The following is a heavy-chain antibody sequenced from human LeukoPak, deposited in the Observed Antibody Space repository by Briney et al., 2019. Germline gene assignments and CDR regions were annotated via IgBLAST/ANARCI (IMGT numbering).Heavy chain of an antibody. V-gene: IGHV3-23*01. D-gene: IGHD6-19*01. Sequence: GGSLGLSCAASGFTFSSYAMSWVRQAPGKGLEWVSAISGSGGSTYYADSVKGRFTISRDNSKNTLYLQMNSLRAEDTAVYYCAKGGSGWPEYFQHWGQGTLVTVSS. CDR1: GFTFSSYA. J-gene: IGHJ1*01. CDR2: ISGSGGST. CDR3: AKGGSGWPEYFQH.